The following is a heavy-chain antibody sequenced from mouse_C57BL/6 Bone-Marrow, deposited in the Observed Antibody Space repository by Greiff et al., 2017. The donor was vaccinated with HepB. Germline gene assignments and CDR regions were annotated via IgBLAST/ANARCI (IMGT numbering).Heavy chain of an antibody. D-gene: IGHD1-1*01. V-gene: IGHV1-15*01. CDR2: IDPETGGT. Sequence: VQLHQSGAELVRPGASVTLSCKASGYTFTDYEMHWVKQTPVHGLEWIGAIDPETGGTAYNQKFKGKAILTADKSSSTAYMELRSLTSEDSAVYYCTRWGTVVATDYYAMDYWGQGTSVTVSS. J-gene: IGHJ4*01. CDR1: GYTFTDYE. CDR3: TRWGTVVATDYYAMDY.